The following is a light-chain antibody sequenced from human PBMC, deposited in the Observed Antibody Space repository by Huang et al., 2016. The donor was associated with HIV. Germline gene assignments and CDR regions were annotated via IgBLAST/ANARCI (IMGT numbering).Light chain of an antibody. CDR3: QQYESWPPLT. CDR2: ATC. Sequence: EIVMTQSPDTLSVSPGERATLSCRASQSVRDKLAWYQQKPGHAPRLLLNATCTMATGGPARFSGSGSGTEFTLTISSLQSEDCGVYYCQQYESWPPLTFGGGTKVEIK. V-gene: IGKV3-15*01. J-gene: IGKJ4*01. CDR1: QSVRDK.